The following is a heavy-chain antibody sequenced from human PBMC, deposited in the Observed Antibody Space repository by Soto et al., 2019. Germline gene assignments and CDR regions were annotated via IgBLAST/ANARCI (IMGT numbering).Heavy chain of an antibody. CDR1: GGSFSGYY. V-gene: IGHV4-34*01. Sequence: SETLSLTCAVYGGSFSGYYWSWIRQPPGKGLEWIGEINHSGSTNYNPSLKSLVTISGDTSKNQFSLKLSSVTAADTAVYYFSSKFPYDYGDYFDYWGQGTLVTVSS. J-gene: IGHJ4*02. CDR2: INHSGST. D-gene: IGHD4-17*01. CDR3: SSKFPYDYGDYFDY.